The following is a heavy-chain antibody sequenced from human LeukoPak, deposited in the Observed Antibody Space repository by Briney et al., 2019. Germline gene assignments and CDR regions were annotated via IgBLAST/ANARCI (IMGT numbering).Heavy chain of an antibody. V-gene: IGHV3-48*03. CDR2: ISGSETST. J-gene: IGHJ4*02. CDR3: TTLTVASNFDY. Sequence: GGSLRLSCAASGFSFSVYEMHWVRQAPGRGLEGIADISGSETSTYYADSVKGRFTISRDNAKNSLYLQMNRLRVEDTAVYYCTTLTVASNFDYWGQGTLVTVSS. D-gene: IGHD6-19*01. CDR1: GFSFSVYE.